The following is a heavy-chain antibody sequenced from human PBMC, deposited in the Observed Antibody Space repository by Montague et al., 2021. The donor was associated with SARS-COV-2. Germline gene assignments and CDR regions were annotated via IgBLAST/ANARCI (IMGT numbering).Heavy chain of an antibody. CDR2: IYYSGST. CDR3: ASQEVDTAMDRNYYYYGMDV. V-gene: IGHV4-59*01. J-gene: IGHJ6*02. D-gene: IGHD5-18*01. Sequence: SETLSLTCTVSGGSISSYYWSWIRQPPGKGLEWIGNIYYSGSTNYNPSLKSRVTISVDTSKNQYSLKLSSVTAADTAVYYCASQEVDTAMDRNYYYYGMDVWGQGTTVTVSS. CDR1: GGSISSYY.